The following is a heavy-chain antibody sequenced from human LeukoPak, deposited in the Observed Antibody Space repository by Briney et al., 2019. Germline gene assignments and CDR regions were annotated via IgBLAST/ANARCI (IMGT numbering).Heavy chain of an antibody. V-gene: IGHV3-21*01. Sequence: PGGSLRLSCAASGFTFSSYSMNWVRQAPGKGLEWVSSISSSSSYIYYADSVKGRFTISRDNAKNSLYLQMNSLRAEDTAVYYCYWIAARPGAVVDYWGQGTLVTVSS. CDR2: ISSSSSYI. CDR1: GFTFSSYS. CDR3: YWIAARPGAVVDY. J-gene: IGHJ4*02. D-gene: IGHD6-6*01.